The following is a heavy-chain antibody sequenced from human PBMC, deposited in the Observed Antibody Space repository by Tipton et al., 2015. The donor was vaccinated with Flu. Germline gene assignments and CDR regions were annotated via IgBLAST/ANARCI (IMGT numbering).Heavy chain of an antibody. CDR2: IKQDGSET. Sequence: SLRLSCAGSGFTFSTFWMNWVRQAPGKGLEWVATIKQDGSETYYVDSVKGRFTISRGNAKNSLYLQMNNLRAEDTAVYFCVGGSGWLSDHWGQGTLATVSS. D-gene: IGHD6-19*01. J-gene: IGHJ4*02. CDR3: VGGSGWLSDH. CDR1: GFTFSTFW. V-gene: IGHV3-7*01.